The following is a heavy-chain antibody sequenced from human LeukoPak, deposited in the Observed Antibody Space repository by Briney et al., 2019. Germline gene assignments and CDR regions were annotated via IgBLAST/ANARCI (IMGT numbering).Heavy chain of an antibody. D-gene: IGHD1-26*01. V-gene: IGHV4-34*01. CDR2: INHSGST. CDR1: GGSFSGYY. CDR3: ARHPQLGSRSGSYYVPYYYYYYMDV. Sequence: SETLCLTCAVYGGSFSGYYWSWIRQPPGKGLEWIGEINHSGSTNYNPSLKSRVTISVDTSKNQFSLKLSSVTAADTAVYYCARHPQLGSRSGSYYVPYYYYYYMDVWGKGTTVTISS. J-gene: IGHJ6*03.